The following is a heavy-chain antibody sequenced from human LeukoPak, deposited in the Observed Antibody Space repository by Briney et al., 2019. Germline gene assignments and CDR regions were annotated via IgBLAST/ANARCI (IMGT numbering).Heavy chain of an antibody. Sequence: SETLSLTCTVSGGSISSYYWSWIRQPPGKGLEWIGYIYYSGSTNYNPSLTSRGTISVDTSKDQFSLRLSSVTAADTAVYYCARDWDGYNFFDYWGQGTLVTVSS. CDR3: ARDWDGYNFFDY. V-gene: IGHV4-59*01. D-gene: IGHD5-24*01. CDR1: GGSISSYY. CDR2: IYYSGST. J-gene: IGHJ4*02.